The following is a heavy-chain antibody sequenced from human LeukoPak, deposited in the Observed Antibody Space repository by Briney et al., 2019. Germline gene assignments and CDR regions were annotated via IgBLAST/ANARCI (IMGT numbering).Heavy chain of an antibody. Sequence: PSETLSLTCTVSGGSISSYYWSWIRQPPGKGLEWIGYIYYSGSTNYNPSLKSRVTISVDTPKNQFSLKLSSVTAADTAVYYCARTVSGLNDYVWGSYRSLPPHYFDYWGQGTLVTVSS. CDR1: GGSISSYY. CDR3: ARTVSGLNDYVWGSYRSLPPHYFDY. D-gene: IGHD3-16*02. CDR2: IYYSGST. J-gene: IGHJ4*02. V-gene: IGHV4-59*08.